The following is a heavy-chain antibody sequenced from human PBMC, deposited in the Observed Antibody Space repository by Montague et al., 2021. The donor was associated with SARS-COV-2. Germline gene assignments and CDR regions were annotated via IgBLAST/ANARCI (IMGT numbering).Heavy chain of an antibody. CDR3: ARQHGGGVVVTGFETYFDY. J-gene: IGHJ4*02. Sequence: SETLSLTCTVSGDPISSGSYYWGWIRQSPGRGLEWIGSINYNGRTYYNPSLKSRVTISVAAPKDPFSLPLDSMTAADTAVYYCARQHGGGVVVTGFETYFDYWGQGSMVIVSS. CDR1: GDPISSGSYY. CDR2: INYNGRT. D-gene: IGHD2-15*01. V-gene: IGHV4-39*01.